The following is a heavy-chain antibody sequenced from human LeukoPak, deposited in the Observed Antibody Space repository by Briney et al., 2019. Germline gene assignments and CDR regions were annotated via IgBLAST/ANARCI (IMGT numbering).Heavy chain of an antibody. J-gene: IGHJ3*02. Sequence: ASVKVSCKASGYTFTGYYMHWVRQAPGQGLEWMGWMNPYSGGTNYAQKFQGRVTMTTDTSTSTAYMELRSLRSDDTAVYYCARCSPLWFGELREEAFDIWGQGTMVTVSS. CDR3: ARCSPLWFGELREEAFDI. CDR1: GYTFTGYY. D-gene: IGHD3-10*01. V-gene: IGHV1-2*02. CDR2: MNPYSGGT.